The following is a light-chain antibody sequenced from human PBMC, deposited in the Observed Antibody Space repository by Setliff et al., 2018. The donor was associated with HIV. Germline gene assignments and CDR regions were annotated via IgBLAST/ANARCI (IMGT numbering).Light chain of an antibody. V-gene: IGLV2-14*03. Sequence: QSALTQPASVSGSPGQSITISCTGTSSDVGGYNFVSWYQQHPGKAPKLMIYDVSNRPSGVSNRFSGSKSGNTASLTISGLQAEDEADYYCSSYAGSSTQVLGTGTKVTV. CDR3: SSYAGSSTQV. CDR2: DVS. J-gene: IGLJ1*01. CDR1: SSDVGGYNF.